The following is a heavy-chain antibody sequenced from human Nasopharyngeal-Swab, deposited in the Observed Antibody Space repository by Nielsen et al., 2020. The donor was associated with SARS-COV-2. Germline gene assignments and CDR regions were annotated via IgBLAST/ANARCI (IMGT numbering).Heavy chain of an antibody. D-gene: IGHD3-10*01. CDR2: IYTSGST. J-gene: IGHJ6*02. Sequence: SETLSLTCTVSGGSISSGSYYWSWIRQPAGKGLEWIGRIYTSGSTNYNPSLKSRVTISVDTSKNQFPLKLSSVTAADTAVYYCASEWFGELDDYYYGMDVWGQGTTVTVSS. V-gene: IGHV4-61*02. CDR1: GGSISSGSYY. CDR3: ASEWFGELDDYYYGMDV.